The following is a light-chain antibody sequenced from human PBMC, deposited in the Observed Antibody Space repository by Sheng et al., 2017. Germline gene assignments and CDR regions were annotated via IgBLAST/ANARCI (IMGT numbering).Light chain of an antibody. V-gene: IGKV1D-13*01. Sequence: IQLTQSPSSLSVSVGDRVTITCRASQGVGSALAWYQQKSGEPPSLLIFDASVLERGVPSRFSGTGSGTVFTLTIDSLRPEDFAVYYCQQYNNWPLITFGQGTRLEIK. J-gene: IGKJ5*01. CDR2: DAS. CDR3: QQYNNWPLIT. CDR1: QGVGSA.